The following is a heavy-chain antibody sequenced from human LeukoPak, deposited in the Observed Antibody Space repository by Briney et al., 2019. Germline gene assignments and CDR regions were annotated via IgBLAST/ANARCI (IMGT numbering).Heavy chain of an antibody. CDR3: ARLLYTNGWYGAYY. J-gene: IGHJ4*02. D-gene: IGHD6-19*01. V-gene: IGHV4-38-2*01. Sequence: SETLSLTCAVSGYSISSGYCWGWIRPPPGNGLEWIASIYHGGSTYYNPSLKSRLTISVDTSKNQFSLTLSSVTAADTAVYYCARLLYTNGWYGAYYWGQGTLVTVSS. CDR2: IYHGGST. CDR1: GYSISSGYC.